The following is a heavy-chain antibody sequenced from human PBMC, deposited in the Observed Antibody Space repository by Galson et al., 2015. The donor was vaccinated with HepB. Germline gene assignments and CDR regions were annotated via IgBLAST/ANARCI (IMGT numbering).Heavy chain of an antibody. V-gene: IGHV3-9*01. J-gene: IGHJ5*01. CDR1: GFTFDDYA. Sequence: SLRLSCAASGFTFDDYAMHWVRQAPGKGLEWVSGISWKSGGIVYADSVKGRFAISRDNAKNSLYLRMNSLRAEDTALYYCAKDMREYSSGWFDSWGQGTLVTVSS. CDR3: AKDMREYSSGWFDS. CDR2: ISWKSGGI. D-gene: IGHD6-19*01.